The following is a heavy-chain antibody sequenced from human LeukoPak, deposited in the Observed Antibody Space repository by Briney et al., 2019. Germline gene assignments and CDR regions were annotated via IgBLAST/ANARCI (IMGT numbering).Heavy chain of an antibody. D-gene: IGHD5-12*01. J-gene: IGHJ4*02. CDR2: ISSSSNQI. CDR1: GSTFSSYT. Sequence: GGSLRLSCAASGSTFSSYTVNWVRQAPGKGLECVSSISSSSNQIYYADSVKGRFTISRDNAKNSLYLQMKSLRAEDTAVYYCAREGISGHHELSHWGQGTLVTVSS. CDR3: AREGISGHHELSH. V-gene: IGHV3-21*01.